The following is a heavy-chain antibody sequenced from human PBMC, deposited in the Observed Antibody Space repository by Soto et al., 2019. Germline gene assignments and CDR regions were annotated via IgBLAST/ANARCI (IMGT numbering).Heavy chain of an antibody. D-gene: IGHD1-26*01. CDR2: INSDGSST. CDR1: GFTFSSYW. J-gene: IGHJ1*01. V-gene: IGHV3-74*01. CDR3: ARVGGGPPAEYFQH. Sequence: EVQLVESGGGLVQPGGSLRLSCAASGFTFSSYWMHWVRQAPGKGLVWVSRINSDGSSTSYADSVKGRFTISRDNAKNTLYLQMNSLRAEDTAVYYCARVGGGPPAEYFQHWGQGTLVTVSS.